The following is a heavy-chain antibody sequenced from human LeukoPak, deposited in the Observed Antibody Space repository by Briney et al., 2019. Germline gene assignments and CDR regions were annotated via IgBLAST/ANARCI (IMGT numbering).Heavy chain of an antibody. J-gene: IGHJ4*02. D-gene: IGHD3-22*01. CDR1: GYTFTSYD. Sequence: ASVKVSCKASGYTFTSYDINWVRQATGQGLEWMGWMNPNSGNTNYAQKLQGRVTMTTDTSTSTAYMELRSLRSDDTAVYYCARFRTAHYYDSSGYYPPGYWGQGTLVTVSS. CDR3: ARFRTAHYYDSSGYYPPGY. V-gene: IGHV1-18*01. CDR2: MNPNSGNT.